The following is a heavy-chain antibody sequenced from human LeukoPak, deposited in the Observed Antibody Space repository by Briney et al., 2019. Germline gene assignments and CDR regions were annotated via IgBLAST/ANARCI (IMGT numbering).Heavy chain of an antibody. D-gene: IGHD2-21*02. CDR3: ARFVVVTATGYFDY. CDR1: GFTFSSYW. Sequence: GGSLRLSCVVSGFTFSSYWMSWVRQAPGKGLEWVANIKQDGSEKYYVGSLKGRFTISRDNAKNSLYLQMNSLRAEDTAVYYCARFVVVTATGYFDYWGQGTLVTVSS. J-gene: IGHJ4*02. CDR2: IKQDGSEK. V-gene: IGHV3-7*01.